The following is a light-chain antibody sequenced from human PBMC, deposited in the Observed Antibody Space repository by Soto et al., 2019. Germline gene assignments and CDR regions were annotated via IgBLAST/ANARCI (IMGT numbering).Light chain of an antibody. J-gene: IGKJ5*01. CDR2: VAS. CDR1: QDITSA. CDR3: QQFNSYVIT. Sequence: AIQLTQSTSSLSASVGDRVTITCRASQDITSALAWYQQKPGKAPNLLIYVASSLKSGVPSRFSGSGSGTDFTLTISSLQPEDFATYYCQQFNSYVITFGQGTRLEIK. V-gene: IGKV1-13*02.